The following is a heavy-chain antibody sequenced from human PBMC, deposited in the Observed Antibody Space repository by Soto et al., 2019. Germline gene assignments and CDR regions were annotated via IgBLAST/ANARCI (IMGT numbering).Heavy chain of an antibody. CDR3: TTTEVRPGIYYYYYMDV. Sequence: VQLVESGGGLVKPGGSLRLSCAASGFTFSNAWMSWVRQAPGKGLEWVGRIKSKTDGGTTDYAAPVKGRFTISRDDSKNTLYLQMNSLKTEDTAVYYCTTTEVRPGIYYYYYMDVWGKGTTVTVSS. J-gene: IGHJ6*03. CDR1: GFTFSNAW. D-gene: IGHD3-10*01. V-gene: IGHV3-15*01. CDR2: IKSKTDGGTT.